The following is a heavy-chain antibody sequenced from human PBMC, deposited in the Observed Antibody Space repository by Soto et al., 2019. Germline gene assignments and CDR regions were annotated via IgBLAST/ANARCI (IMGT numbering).Heavy chain of an antibody. Sequence: SVKVSCKASGFTFTSSAVQWVRQARGQRLEWIGWIVVGSGNTNYAQKFQERVTITRDMSTSTAYMELSSLRSEDTAVYYCAAESPMIVSPVGAFDIWRQGTMVTVSS. CDR1: GFTFTSSA. J-gene: IGHJ3*02. D-gene: IGHD3-22*01. CDR3: AAESPMIVSPVGAFDI. CDR2: IVVGSGNT. V-gene: IGHV1-58*01.